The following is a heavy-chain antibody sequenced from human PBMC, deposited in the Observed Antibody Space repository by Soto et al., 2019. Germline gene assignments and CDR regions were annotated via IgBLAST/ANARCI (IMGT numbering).Heavy chain of an antibody. D-gene: IGHD3-16*01. V-gene: IGHV3-33*05. J-gene: IGHJ4*02. CDR1: GFTFRSYV. Sequence: QVQLVESGGGVVQPGTSLRLSCVGSGFTFRSYVIHWVRQAPGKGLEWVALTSYDGSNNFYGDSVKGRFTISRHNSRNTVELQMDSLTFEATALYYCARWGTTGGLAVWGQGPLVSVSS. CDR3: ARWGTTGGLAV. CDR2: TSYDGSNN.